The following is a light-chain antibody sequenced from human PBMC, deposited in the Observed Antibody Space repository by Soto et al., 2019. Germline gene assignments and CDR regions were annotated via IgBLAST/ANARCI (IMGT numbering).Light chain of an antibody. J-gene: IGKJ1*01. CDR1: QSISTS. Sequence: DIQMTQSPSTLSAFVGDRVTITCRASQSISTSLAWYQQKPGKAPKLLIYEASYLQSGVPSRFRGGGSGTEFTLTITSLQPEDFATYYCQQFSDYNPTFGQGTKVDIK. CDR2: EAS. CDR3: QQFSDYNPT. V-gene: IGKV1-5*01.